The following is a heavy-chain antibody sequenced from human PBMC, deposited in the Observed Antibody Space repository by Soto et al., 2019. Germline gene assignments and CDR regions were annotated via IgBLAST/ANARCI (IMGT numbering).Heavy chain of an antibody. CDR2: VDSDGRGT. V-gene: IGHV3-74*01. CDR3: GTVLEH. D-gene: IGHD6-6*01. Sequence: GGSQRVCWGAAGGKFTGYGMHWVRQVPGKGLVWVARVDSDGRGTSYADFVKGRFTISRDNAKNTLYLQMNSLRVDDTALYYCGTVLEHRGQGIPVTVSS. CDR1: GGKFTGYG. J-gene: IGHJ4*02.